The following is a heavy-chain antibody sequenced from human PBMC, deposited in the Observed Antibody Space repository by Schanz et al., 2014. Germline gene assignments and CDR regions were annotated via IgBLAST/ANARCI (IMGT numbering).Heavy chain of an antibody. J-gene: IGHJ3*02. V-gene: IGHV1-69*02. Sequence: QVQLVQSEAEVKKPGSSVKVSCKASRSTFSSYTISWVRQARGQGLEWVGRFIPNLDVGNYAQQFQGRVTFTADKSTSTAYMELSSLRYEDTALYYCARGTMPGTFDIWGQGTMVTVSS. CDR1: RSTFSSYT. CDR2: FIPNLDVG. CDR3: ARGTMPGTFDI. D-gene: IGHD2-2*01.